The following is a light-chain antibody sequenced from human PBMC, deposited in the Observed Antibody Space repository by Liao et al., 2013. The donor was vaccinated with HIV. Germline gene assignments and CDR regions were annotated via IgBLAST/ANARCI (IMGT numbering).Light chain of an antibody. CDR3: QAWDSSADVV. CDR2: EDT. J-gene: IGLJ2*01. CDR1: DIGTRT. V-gene: IGLV3-21*01. Sequence: SYVLTQPASVSVAPGKTAKITCGGDDIGTRTVHWYQQKPGQAPVLVIYEDTKRPSGIPERFSGSNSGNTATLTISETQHLDEADYFCQAWDSSADVVFGGGTKLTVL.